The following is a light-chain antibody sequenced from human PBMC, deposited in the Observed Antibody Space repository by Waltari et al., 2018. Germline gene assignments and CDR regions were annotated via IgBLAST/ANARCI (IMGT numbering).Light chain of an antibody. CDR2: DAS. J-gene: IGKJ4*01. V-gene: IGKV3-11*01. CDR3: HVRSNWPPVT. CDR1: QSVNEY. Sequence: EIVLTQSPGTLSLSPGERATLSCRASQSVNEYLAWYQQIPGQAPRLLIYDASNRATGIPARFSGSGSGTDFTLTISSLEPEDFAIYYCHVRSNWPPVTFGGGTKVEIK.